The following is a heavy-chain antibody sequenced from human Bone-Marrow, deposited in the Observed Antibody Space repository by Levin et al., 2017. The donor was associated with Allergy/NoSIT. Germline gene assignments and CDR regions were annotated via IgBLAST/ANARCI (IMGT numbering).Heavy chain of an antibody. J-gene: IGHJ5*02. CDR1: GFTFSTYT. V-gene: IGHV3-21*01. D-gene: IGHD5-12*01. CDR2: ITSSSSYI. Sequence: GESLKISCAASGFTFSTYTMNWVRQAPGKGLDWVSSITSSSSYIYYADSVKGRFTISRDNSKNSLYLQMNSLRVEDTAVYYCARGLEYSGLPWGQGTLVTVSS. CDR3: ARGLEYSGLP.